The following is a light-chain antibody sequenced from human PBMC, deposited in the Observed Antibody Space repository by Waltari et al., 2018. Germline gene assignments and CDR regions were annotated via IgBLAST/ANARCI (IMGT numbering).Light chain of an antibody. Sequence: QSALTQPASVSGSPGQSITISCTGTSRDVGNYNLVSWYQQYPGKAPKLVIYEVVKRPPSVSSRFSGSKSGSTASLTISGLQPEDEGNYYCTSYAGRSTLIFGGGT. CDR3: TSYAGRSTLI. J-gene: IGLJ2*01. CDR2: EVV. V-gene: IGLV2-23*02. CDR1: SRDVGNYNL.